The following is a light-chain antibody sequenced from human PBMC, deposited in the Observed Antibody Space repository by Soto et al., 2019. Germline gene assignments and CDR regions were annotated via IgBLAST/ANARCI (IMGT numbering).Light chain of an antibody. J-gene: IGKJ1*01. CDR3: KQYTYSPWT. Sequence: EVVLTQSPGTLSLSPGERATLSCRTSQTISSSYLGWYEQKTGQPPRLLIYGASTRPTGVPDRFSGSGSGTDFNLTIRRVEAEDFEVCYCKQYTYSPWTFGQGTKVEIK. V-gene: IGKV3-20*01. CDR1: QTISSSY. CDR2: GAS.